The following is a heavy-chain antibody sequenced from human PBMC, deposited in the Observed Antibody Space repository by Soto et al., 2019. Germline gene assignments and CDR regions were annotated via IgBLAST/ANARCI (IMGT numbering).Heavy chain of an antibody. V-gene: IGHV4-30-4*01. D-gene: IGHD3-22*01. CDR2: IYDNGST. CDR1: GGSFSGYY. Sequence: SETLSLTCAVYGGSFSGYYWSWIRQPPGKGLEWIGNIYDNGSTYYSPSLKSRVTMSVDTSKNQFSLNLRSVTAADTAVYYCVRVSMMVVVHYFDYWGQGTLVTVSS. CDR3: VRVSMMVVVHYFDY. J-gene: IGHJ4*02.